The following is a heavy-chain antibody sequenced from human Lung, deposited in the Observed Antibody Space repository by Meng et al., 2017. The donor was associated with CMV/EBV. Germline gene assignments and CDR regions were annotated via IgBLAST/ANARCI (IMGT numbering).Heavy chain of an antibody. CDR2: ISGSGGST. CDR3: AKGDDFWTPYYFDY. V-gene: IGHV3-23*01. CDR1: GLTFSSYS. D-gene: IGHD3-3*01. J-gene: IGHJ4*02. Sequence: GLTFSSYSMSCVRQAPWKCLKLVSAISGSGGSTYYADSVKGRFTISRDNSKNTLYLQMNSLRAEDTAVYYCAKGDDFWTPYYFDYWGQGTLVTVSS.